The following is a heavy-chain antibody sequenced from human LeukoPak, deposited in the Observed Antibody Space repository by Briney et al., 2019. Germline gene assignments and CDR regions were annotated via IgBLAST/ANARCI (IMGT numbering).Heavy chain of an antibody. CDR3: AKAGGSGSYFDY. Sequence: GGSLRLSCAASGFTFSSYAMSWVRQAPGKGLEWVSGISDSGGSTFYADFVKGRFTISRDNSKNTLYLQMNSLRAEDTAVYYCAKAGGSGSYFDYWGQGTLVTVSS. J-gene: IGHJ4*02. CDR2: ISDSGGST. D-gene: IGHD3-10*01. V-gene: IGHV3-23*01. CDR1: GFTFSSYA.